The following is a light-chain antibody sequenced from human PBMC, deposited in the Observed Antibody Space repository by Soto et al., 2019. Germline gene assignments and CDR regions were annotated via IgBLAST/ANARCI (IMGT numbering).Light chain of an antibody. CDR1: SSDVGGYNY. CDR3: CSYAGSYTHYV. V-gene: IGLV2-11*01. Sequence: QSALTQPRSVSGSPGQSVTISCTGTSSDVGGYNYVSWYQQHPGKAPKLMIYDVSKRPSGVPDRFSGSKSGNTDSLTISGLQAEDEADYYCCSYAGSYTHYVFGTGTKLTVL. CDR2: DVS. J-gene: IGLJ1*01.